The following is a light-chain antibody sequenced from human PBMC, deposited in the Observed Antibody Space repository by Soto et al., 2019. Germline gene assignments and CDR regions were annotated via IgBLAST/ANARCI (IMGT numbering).Light chain of an antibody. CDR1: SVDIGAGYD. J-gene: IGLJ2*01. CDR2: GNS. CDR3: QSYDSSLSGFVV. Sequence: QFVLTQPPSVSGAPGQRVTISCTGSSVDIGAGYDVHWYQQLPGTAPKLLIYGNSNRPSGVPDRFSGSKSGTSASLAITGLQAEDEADYYCQSYDSSLSGFVVFGGGTKLTAL. V-gene: IGLV1-40*01.